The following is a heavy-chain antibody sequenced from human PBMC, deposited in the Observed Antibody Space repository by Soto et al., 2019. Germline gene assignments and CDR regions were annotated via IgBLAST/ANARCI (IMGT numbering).Heavy chain of an antibody. V-gene: IGHV3-48*04. CDR1: GFTFSSYS. Sequence: GGSLRLSCAASGFTFSSYSMNWVRQAPGKGLEWVSYISSSSSTIYYADSVKGRFTISRDNAKNSLYLQMNSLRAEDTAVYYCARGSAAGSDYWGQGTLVTVSS. CDR3: ARGSAAGSDY. CDR2: ISSSSSTI. D-gene: IGHD6-13*01. J-gene: IGHJ4*02.